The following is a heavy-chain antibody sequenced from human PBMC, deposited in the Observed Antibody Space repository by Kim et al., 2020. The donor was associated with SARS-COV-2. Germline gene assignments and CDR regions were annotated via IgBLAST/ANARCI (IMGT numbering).Heavy chain of an antibody. CDR2: IIPIFHSP. V-gene: IGHV1-69*13. CDR3: ARDRGPAAIRDAFEIWGQGTLVTVSAGMDV. J-gene: IGHJ6*02. D-gene: IGHD2-2*02. Sequence: ASVKVSCKASGGTFGSYGISWVRQAPGHGLEWMGAIIPIFHSPTYAQRFQGRVTFSADEATGTAYMNLSSLTSQDTAVYYCARDRGPAAIRDAFEIWGQGTLVTVSAGMDVWGQGTTVTVSS. CDR1: GGTFGSYG.